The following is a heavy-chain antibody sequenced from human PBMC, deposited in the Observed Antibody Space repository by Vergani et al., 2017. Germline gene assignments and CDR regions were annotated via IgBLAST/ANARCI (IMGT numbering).Heavy chain of an antibody. D-gene: IGHD3-10*01. J-gene: IGHJ2*01. CDR1: GGSISSYY. Sequence: QVQLQESGPGLVKPSETLSLTCTVSGGSISSYYWSWIRQPPGKGLEWIGYIYYSGSTNYNPSLKSRVTISVDTSKNQFSLKLSSVTAADTAVYYCASITMVRGARPGWYFDLWGRGTLVTVSS. V-gene: IGHV4-59*01. CDR3: ASITMVRGARPGWYFDL. CDR2: IYYSGST.